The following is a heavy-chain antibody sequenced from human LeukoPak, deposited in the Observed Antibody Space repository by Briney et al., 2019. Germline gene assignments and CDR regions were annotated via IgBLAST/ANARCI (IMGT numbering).Heavy chain of an antibody. D-gene: IGHD6-6*01. CDR2: ISYDGSNK. CDR1: GFTFSSYT. V-gene: IGHV3-30*01. J-gene: IGHJ4*02. Sequence: GRSLLLSCAASGFTFSSYTMHWVRQAPGKGLGWVAVISYDGSNKYYADSVKGRFTISRDNSKNTLYLQMNSLRAEDTAVYYCARGTYISSSEDYFDYCGQGTLVTVSS. CDR3: ARGTYISSSEDYFDY.